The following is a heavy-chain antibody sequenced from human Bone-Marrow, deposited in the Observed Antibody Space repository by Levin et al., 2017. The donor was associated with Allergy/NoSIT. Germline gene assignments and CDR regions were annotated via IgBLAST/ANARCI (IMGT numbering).Heavy chain of an antibody. V-gene: IGHV1-2*02. Sequence: ASVKVSCKASGYTFIGYYMHWVRQAPGQGLEWMGWINPDNGGTHYAEKFQGRVTMTRDTSINTIFLDLDRLTSDDTAVSFCARSVGRTGLQARFFCWFDAWGQGALVTVSS. D-gene: IGHD6-6*01. CDR2: INPDNGGT. J-gene: IGHJ5*02. CDR3: ARSVGRTGLQARFFCWFDA. CDR1: GYTFIGYY.